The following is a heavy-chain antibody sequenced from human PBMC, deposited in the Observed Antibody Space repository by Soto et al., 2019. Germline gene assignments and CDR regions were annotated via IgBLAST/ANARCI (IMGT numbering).Heavy chain of an antibody. D-gene: IGHD3-22*01. Sequence: GASVKVSCKASGGTFSSYAISWVRQAPGQGLEWMGGIIPIFGAANYAQKFQGRVTITADKSTSTAYMELSSLRSEDTAVYYCARFWHYDSSGYYTNWYFDLWGRGTLVTVSS. CDR3: ARFWHYDSSGYYTNWYFDL. V-gene: IGHV1-69*06. J-gene: IGHJ2*01. CDR2: IIPIFGAA. CDR1: GGTFSSYA.